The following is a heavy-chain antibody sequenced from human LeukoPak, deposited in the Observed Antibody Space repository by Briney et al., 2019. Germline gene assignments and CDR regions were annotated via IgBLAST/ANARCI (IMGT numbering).Heavy chain of an antibody. CDR3: ARGPGHSFKY. CDR1: GGSISSGGYS. V-gene: IGHV4-30-2*01. CDR2: LYHSGST. Sequence: PSQTLSLTCAVSGGSISSGGYSWSWIRQPPGRGLEWIGCLYHSGSTSYNPSLKSRVTVSVDISADMSTTRVSLNLKSVTAADMAIYYCARGPGHSFKYWGQGTRVTVSS. J-gene: IGHJ4*02. D-gene: IGHD1-1*01.